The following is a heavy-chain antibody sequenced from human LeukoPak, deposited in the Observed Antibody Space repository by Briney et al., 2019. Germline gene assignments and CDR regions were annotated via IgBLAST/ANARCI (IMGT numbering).Heavy chain of an antibody. CDR2: MWYDGSNK. Sequence: PGGSLRLSCAASGFTFSSYGMHWVRQAPGKGLEWVAVMWYDGSNKYYADSVKGRFTISRDNSKNTLYLQMNSLRAEDTVVYYCARDESASLLHWFDPWGQGTLVTVSS. J-gene: IGHJ5*02. V-gene: IGHV3-33*01. CDR3: ARDESASLLHWFDP. CDR1: GFTFSSYG.